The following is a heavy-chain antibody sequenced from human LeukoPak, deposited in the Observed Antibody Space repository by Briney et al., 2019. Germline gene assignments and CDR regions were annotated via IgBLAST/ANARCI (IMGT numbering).Heavy chain of an antibody. CDR2: IYHSGNT. Sequence: SETLSLTCTVSGGSISSGSYYWSWIRQPPGKGLEWIGSIYHSGNTYYNPSLKSRLTISVDTSKNQLSLKLSSVTAADTAVYYCARDWGSSWYRGYFDYWGQGTLVTVSS. CDR3: ARDWGSSWYRGYFDY. D-gene: IGHD6-13*01. CDR1: GGSISSGSYY. J-gene: IGHJ4*02. V-gene: IGHV4-39*07.